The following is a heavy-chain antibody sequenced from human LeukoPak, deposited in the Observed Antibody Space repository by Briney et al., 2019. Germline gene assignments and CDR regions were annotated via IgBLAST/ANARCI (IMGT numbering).Heavy chain of an antibody. CDR1: GLTFFEAW. CDR2: IKSKADGGTT. CDR3: AKDVPFTGGGAIVY. D-gene: IGHD3-16*01. Sequence: GGSLRLSCADSGLTFFEAWMTWVRQAPGKGLEWVGHIKSKADGGTTDYAAPVKGRFTISRDDSQNALYLQMDTLKTEDTAVYYCAKDVPFTGGGAIVYWGQGTPVTVSS. V-gene: IGHV3-15*01. J-gene: IGHJ4*02.